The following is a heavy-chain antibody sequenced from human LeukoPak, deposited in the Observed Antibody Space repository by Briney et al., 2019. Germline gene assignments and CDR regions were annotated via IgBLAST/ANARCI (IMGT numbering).Heavy chain of an antibody. CDR2: IRYDGSNK. CDR1: GFTFSSYG. CDR3: ARIPIVVITSGGY. V-gene: IGHV3-30*02. D-gene: IGHD3-22*01. J-gene: IGHJ4*02. Sequence: SGGSLRLSCAASGFTFSSYGMHWVRQAPGKGLEWVAFIRYDGSNKYYADSVKGRFTISRDNSKNTLYLQMNSLRAEDTAVYYCARIPIVVITSGGYWGQGTLVTVSS.